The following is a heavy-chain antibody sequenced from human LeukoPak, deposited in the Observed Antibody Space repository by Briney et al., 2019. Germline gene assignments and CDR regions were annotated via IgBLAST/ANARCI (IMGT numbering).Heavy chain of an antibody. Sequence: PSETLSLTCTVSGGSISSSSYYWGWIRQPPGKGLEWIGSIYYSGSTYYNPSLMSRVTISVDTSKNQFSLKLSSVTAADTAVYYCARTQISNWSNDAFSIWGQGTTVTGPS. CDR1: GGSISSSSYY. CDR2: IYYSGST. J-gene: IGHJ3*02. D-gene: IGHD6-13*01. CDR3: ARTQISNWSNDAFSI. V-gene: IGHV4-39*07.